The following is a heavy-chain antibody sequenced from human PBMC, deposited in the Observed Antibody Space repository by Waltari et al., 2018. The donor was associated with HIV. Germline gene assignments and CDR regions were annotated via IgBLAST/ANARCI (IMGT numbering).Heavy chain of an antibody. CDR3: ARRQQLTD. D-gene: IGHD6-13*01. CDR2: IKEDGSEI. J-gene: IGHJ4*02. V-gene: IGHV3-7*01. CDR1: GFTFSSSW. Sequence: EVRLVESGGGLVQPGGSLSVSCAASGFTFSSSWLTWVRRAPGKGLEWVANIKEDGSEIHYVDSVKGRFTISRDNAKNSLYLQMNSLRAEDTAVYYCARRQQLTDWGQGTLVTVSS.